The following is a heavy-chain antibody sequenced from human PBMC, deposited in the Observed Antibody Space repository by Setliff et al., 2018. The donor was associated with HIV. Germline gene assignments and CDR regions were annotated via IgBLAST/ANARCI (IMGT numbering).Heavy chain of an antibody. J-gene: IGHJ3*01. CDR3: ARGWGHDGFDF. Sequence: SETLSLTCAVYGRSFSGYYWNWIRQSPGKGLEWIGEINHSGGTNYNPSLKSRVTMSIDTSKNLFSLNVSSVTAADTAVYYCARGWGHDGFDFWGQGTMVTVSS. D-gene: IGHD7-27*01. V-gene: IGHV4-34*01. CDR1: GRSFSGYY. CDR2: INHSGGT.